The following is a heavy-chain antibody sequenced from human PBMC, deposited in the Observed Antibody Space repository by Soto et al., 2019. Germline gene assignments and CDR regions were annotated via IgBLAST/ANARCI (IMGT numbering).Heavy chain of an antibody. CDR2: IYPGDSDT. V-gene: IGHV5-51*01. D-gene: IGHD2-15*01. J-gene: IGHJ4*02. CDR1: GYSFTSYW. Sequence: PGESLKISCKGSGYSFTSYWIGWVRQMPGKGLEWMGIIYPGDSDTRYSPSFQGQVTISVDKSISTAYLQWSSLKASDSAMCYCARHWAGYCSGVSCSRGEFDYWGQGTLVTVSS. CDR3: ARHWAGYCSGVSCSRGEFDY.